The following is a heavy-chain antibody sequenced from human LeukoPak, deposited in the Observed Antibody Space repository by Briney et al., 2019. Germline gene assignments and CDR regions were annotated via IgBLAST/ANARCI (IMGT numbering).Heavy chain of an antibody. V-gene: IGHV3-11*01. J-gene: IGHJ4*02. Sequence: GGSLRLSCAASGFTFSDYYMSWIRRPPGKELEWVSYISSSGTTIYYADSVRGRFTVSRDNAKNSLYLQMDSLSAEDTAVYYCASLRGVNRWGQGTLVTVSS. D-gene: IGHD3-10*01. CDR2: ISSSGTTI. CDR3: ASLRGVNR. CDR1: GFTFSDYY.